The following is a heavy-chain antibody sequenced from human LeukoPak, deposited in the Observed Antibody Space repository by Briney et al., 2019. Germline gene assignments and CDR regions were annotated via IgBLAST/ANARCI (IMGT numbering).Heavy chain of an antibody. D-gene: IGHD3-3*01. CDR1: GGTFSSYA. Sequence: SVKVSCKASGGTFSSYAISWVRQAPGQGLEWMGRIIPILGIANYAQKFQGRVTITADKSTSTAYMELSSLRSEDTAVYYCASGYYSDFYYSYYMDVWGKGTTVTVSS. CDR2: IIPILGIA. CDR3: ASGYYSDFYYSYYMDV. J-gene: IGHJ6*03. V-gene: IGHV1-69*04.